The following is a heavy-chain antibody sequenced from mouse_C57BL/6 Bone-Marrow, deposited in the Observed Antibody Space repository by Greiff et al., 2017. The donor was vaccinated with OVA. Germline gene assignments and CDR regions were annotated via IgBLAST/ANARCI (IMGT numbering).Heavy chain of an antibody. J-gene: IGHJ1*03. CDR1: GYTFTSYW. D-gene: IGHD2-3*01. V-gene: IGHV1-69*01. CDR3: ASDVDPCYDGYYYWYFDV. Sequence: QVQLQQPGAELVMPGASVKLSCKASGYTFTSYWMHWVKQRPGQGLEWIGEIDPSDSYTNYNQKFKGKSTLTVDKSSSTAYMQLSSLTSEDSAVYYCASDVDPCYDGYYYWYFDVWGTGTTVTVSS. CDR2: IDPSDSYT.